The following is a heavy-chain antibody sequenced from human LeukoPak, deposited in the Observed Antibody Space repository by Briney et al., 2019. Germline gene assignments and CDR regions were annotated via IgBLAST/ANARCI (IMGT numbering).Heavy chain of an antibody. D-gene: IGHD3-10*01. CDR2: VYYSGST. Sequence: SETLSLTCTVSGGSISSYYWSWIRQPPGKGLEWIGYVYYSGSTDYNPSLKSRVTISVDTSKNQFSLRLSSVTAADTAVYYCARRNLWSLYYYVMDVWGQGTTVTVSS. J-gene: IGHJ6*02. V-gene: IGHV4-59*01. CDR3: ARRNLWSLYYYVMDV. CDR1: GGSISSYY.